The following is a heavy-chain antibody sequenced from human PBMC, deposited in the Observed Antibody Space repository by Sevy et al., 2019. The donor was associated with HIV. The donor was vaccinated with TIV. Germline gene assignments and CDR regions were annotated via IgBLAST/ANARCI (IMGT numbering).Heavy chain of an antibody. D-gene: IGHD5-18*01. CDR2: ISTSSSYT. CDR3: ARVRYNYGQKYFDY. CDR1: GFTFSDYY. J-gene: IGHJ4*02. Sequence: GGSLRLSCTASGFTFSDYYMSWIRQAPGKGLEWVSYISTSSSYTSYPDSVKGQFTISRDNAKNSLYLQMNILRVEDTAVYYCARVRYNYGQKYFDYWGQGTLVTVSS. V-gene: IGHV3-11*06.